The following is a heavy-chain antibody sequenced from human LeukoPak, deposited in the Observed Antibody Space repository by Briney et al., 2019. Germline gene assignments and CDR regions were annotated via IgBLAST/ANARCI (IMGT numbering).Heavy chain of an antibody. CDR2: LYDTGTT. Sequence: SETLSLTCNVSGDSVSSGHYYWNWIRQAPGKGLEWIGYLYDTGTTNYNSSLKSRVTISVDTSKNQFSLTLSSVTAADTAVYYCARGGEVGIVRGGLDNRGQGTLVTVSS. D-gene: IGHD1-26*01. CDR3: ARGGEVGIVRGGLDN. J-gene: IGHJ4*02. V-gene: IGHV4-61*01. CDR1: GDSVSSGHYY.